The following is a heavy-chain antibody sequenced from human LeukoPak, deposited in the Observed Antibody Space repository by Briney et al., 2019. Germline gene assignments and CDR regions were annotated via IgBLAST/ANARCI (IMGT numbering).Heavy chain of an antibody. J-gene: IGHJ4*02. CDR3: AREDDYNCLDY. CDR2: INPTSGGT. Sequence: GASVKVSCKASGYTFTGYYIHWVRQATGQGLEWMGWINPTSGGTKYAQKSEGRVTMTRDTSISTAYMEVTSLRSDDTAVYYCAREDDYNCLDYWGQGTLVTVSS. CDR1: GYTFTGYY. V-gene: IGHV1-2*02. D-gene: IGHD5-24*01.